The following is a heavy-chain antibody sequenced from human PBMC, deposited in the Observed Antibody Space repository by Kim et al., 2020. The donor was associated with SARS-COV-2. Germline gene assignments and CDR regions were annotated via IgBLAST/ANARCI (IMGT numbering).Heavy chain of an antibody. Sequence: ASVKVSCKASGYTFTSYFMHWVRQAPGQGLEWMGWINTANGDTTYAQKFRGRVTFSRDTSASTAYMELTSLRSEDTAAYYCARDDRNYYGSFDYLGQGP. D-gene: IGHD1-26*01. CDR2: INTANGDT. J-gene: IGHJ4*02. CDR1: GYTFTSYF. V-gene: IGHV1-3*04. CDR3: ARDDRNYYGSFDY.